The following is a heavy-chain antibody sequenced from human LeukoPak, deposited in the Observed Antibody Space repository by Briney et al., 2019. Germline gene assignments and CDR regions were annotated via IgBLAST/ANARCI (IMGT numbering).Heavy chain of an antibody. Sequence: GESLKISCKGSGYSFTSYWIGWVRQMPGKGLEWMGIIYPGDSDTRYSPSFQGQVTISADKSISTAYLQWSSLKASDTAMYYCARFLFITMVRGVIQPPFDPWGQGTLVTVSS. CDR1: GYSFTSYW. V-gene: IGHV5-51*01. CDR3: ARFLFITMVRGVIQPPFDP. D-gene: IGHD3-10*01. CDR2: IYPGDSDT. J-gene: IGHJ5*02.